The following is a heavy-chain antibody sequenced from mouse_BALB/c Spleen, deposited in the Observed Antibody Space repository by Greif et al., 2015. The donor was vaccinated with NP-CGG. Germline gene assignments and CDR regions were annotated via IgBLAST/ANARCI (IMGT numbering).Heavy chain of an antibody. J-gene: IGHJ3*01. D-gene: IGHD2-1*01. Sequence: EVKLVESGGGLVKPGGSLKLSCAASGFTFSSYAMSWVRQTPEKRLEWVATISSGGSYTYYPDSVKGRFTISRDNAKNTLYLQMSSLRSEDTAMYYCANLLYGNHGGFAYWGQGTLVTVSA. CDR1: GFTFSSYA. CDR3: ANLLYGNHGGFAY. CDR2: ISSGGSYT. V-gene: IGHV5-9-3*01.